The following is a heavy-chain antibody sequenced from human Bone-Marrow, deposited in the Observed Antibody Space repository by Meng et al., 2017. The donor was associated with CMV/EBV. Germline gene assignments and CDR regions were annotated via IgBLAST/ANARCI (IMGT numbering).Heavy chain of an antibody. CDR3: ARDTSDFWSGYHYYYYGMDV. J-gene: IGHJ6*02. Sequence: LSLTCAASGFTFSPYSMNWVRQAPGKGLEWVSYISSSGSTIYYADSVKGRFTISRDNAKNSLYLQMNSLRAEDTAVYYCARDTSDFWSGYHYYYYGMDVWGQGTTVTVSS. V-gene: IGHV3-48*04. CDR1: GFTFSPYS. D-gene: IGHD3-3*01. CDR2: ISSSGSTI.